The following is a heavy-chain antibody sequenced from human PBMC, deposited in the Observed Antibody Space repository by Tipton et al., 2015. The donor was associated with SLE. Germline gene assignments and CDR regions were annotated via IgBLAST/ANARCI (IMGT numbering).Heavy chain of an antibody. CDR1: GGSISSGSYY. V-gene: IGHV4-61*09. Sequence: TLSLTCTVSGGSISSGSYYWSWIRQPAGKGLEWIGQIYTSGSTNYNPSLKGRVTISVDTSKNQFSLKLSSVTAADTAVYYCARSFDPWGQGTLVTVSS. CDR2: IYTSGST. J-gene: IGHJ5*02. CDR3: ARSFDP.